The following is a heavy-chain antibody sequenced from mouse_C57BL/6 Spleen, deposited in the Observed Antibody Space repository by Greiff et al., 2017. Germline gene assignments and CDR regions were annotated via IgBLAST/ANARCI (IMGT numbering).Heavy chain of an antibody. V-gene: IGHV5-9-1*02. CDR1: GFTFSSYA. Sequence: EVQVVESGEGLVKPGGSLKLSCAASGFTFSSYAMSWVRQTPEKRLEWVAYISSGGDYIYYADTVKGRFTISRDNARNTLYLQMSSLKSEDTAMYYCTRAYYYGSSYEGAWFAYWGQGTLVTVSA. D-gene: IGHD1-1*01. J-gene: IGHJ3*01. CDR3: TRAYYYGSSYEGAWFAY. CDR2: ISSGGDYI.